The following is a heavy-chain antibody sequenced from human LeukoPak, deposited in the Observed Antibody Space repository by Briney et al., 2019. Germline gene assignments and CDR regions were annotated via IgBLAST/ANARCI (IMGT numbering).Heavy chain of an antibody. V-gene: IGHV4-59*01. J-gene: IGHJ5*02. CDR1: GGSISSYY. CDR3: AGAKTIFGVVNWFDP. CDR2: IYYSGST. D-gene: IGHD3-3*01. Sequence: PSETLSLTCTVSGGSISSYYWSWIRQPPGKGLEWIGYIYYSGSTNYNPSLKSRVTISVDTSKNQFSLKLSSVTAADTAVYYCAGAKTIFGVVNWFDPWGQGTLVTVSS.